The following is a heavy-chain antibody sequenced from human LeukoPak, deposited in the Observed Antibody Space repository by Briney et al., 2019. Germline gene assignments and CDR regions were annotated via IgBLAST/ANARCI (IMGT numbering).Heavy chain of an antibody. CDR1: GGSISTYY. D-gene: IGHD3-3*01. CDR3: ARENYDFWSGYLSGDYFDY. V-gene: IGHV4-4*07. J-gene: IGHJ4*02. Sequence: PSETLSLTCTVSGGSISTYYWSWIRQPAGKGLEWIGRIYTSGSTNNNPSLKSRVTMSVDTSKNQFSLKLSSVTAADTAVYYCARENYDFWSGYLSGDYFDYWGQGTLVTVSS. CDR2: IYTSGST.